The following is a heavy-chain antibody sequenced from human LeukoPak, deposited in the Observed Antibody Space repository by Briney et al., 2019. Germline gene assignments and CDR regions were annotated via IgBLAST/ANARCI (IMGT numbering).Heavy chain of an antibody. D-gene: IGHD4/OR15-4a*01. CDR1: GGSFSGYY. J-gene: IGHJ4*02. CDR2: INHSGST. Sequence: SETLSLTCAVYGGSFSGYYWSWIRQPPGRGLEWIGEINHSGSTNYNPSLKSRVTISVDTSKNQFSLKLSSVTAADTAVYYCARGPANDYWGQGTLVTVSS. CDR3: ARGPANDY. V-gene: IGHV4-34*01.